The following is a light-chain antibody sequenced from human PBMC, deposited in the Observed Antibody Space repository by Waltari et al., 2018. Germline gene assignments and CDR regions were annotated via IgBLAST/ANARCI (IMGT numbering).Light chain of an antibody. Sequence: DIQMTQSPSTPSASVGDRITITCRASQSINTWLAWYQQKPGKAPKLLISKASSLQSEVPSRFSGSGFGTEFTLTISSLQPDDSATYYCQRYSGYPPTFGGGTKVEIK. V-gene: IGKV1-5*03. CDR2: KAS. CDR1: QSINTW. J-gene: IGKJ4*01. CDR3: QRYSGYPPT.